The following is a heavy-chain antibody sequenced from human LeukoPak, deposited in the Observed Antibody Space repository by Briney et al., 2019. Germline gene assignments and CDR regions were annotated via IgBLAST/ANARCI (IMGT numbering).Heavy chain of an antibody. V-gene: IGHV4-59*08. D-gene: IGHD6-19*01. CDR2: IYYKGKT. CDR1: GGFIYSHY. J-gene: IGHJ4*02. Sequence: PSESLSLTCAVSGGFIYSHYWGWIRQPPGKGLEWIGDIYYKGKTNYNPSLKSRVTISLDTSKNHLSLTLTSVVAADTAIYYCMRRDTGWNYSDYWGQGILVPVSS. CDR3: MRRDTGWNYSDY.